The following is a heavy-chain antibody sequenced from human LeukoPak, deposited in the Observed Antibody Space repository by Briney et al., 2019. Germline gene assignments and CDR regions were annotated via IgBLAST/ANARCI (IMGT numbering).Heavy chain of an antibody. CDR3: ATHDSSGYGDY. D-gene: IGHD3-22*01. J-gene: IGHJ4*02. CDR1: GFTFSSYW. CDR2: INSDGSST. V-gene: IGHV3-74*01. Sequence: GGSLRLSCAASGFTFSSYWMHWVRQAPGKGLVWVSRINSDGSSTSYADSVKGRFTISRDKAKNTLYLQMNSLRAEDTAVYYCATHDSSGYGDYWGQGTLVTVSS.